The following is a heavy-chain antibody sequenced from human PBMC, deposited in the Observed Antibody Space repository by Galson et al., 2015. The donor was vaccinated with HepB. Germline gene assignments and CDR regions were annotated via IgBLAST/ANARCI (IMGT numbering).Heavy chain of an antibody. J-gene: IGHJ4*02. CDR1: GFTFSSYG. CDR3: ARDPSYDILTGYQFYFDY. V-gene: IGHV3-33*01. D-gene: IGHD3-9*01. Sequence: SLRLSCAASGFTFSSYGMHWVRHAPGKGLEWVAVIWYDGSNKYYADSVKGRFTISRDNSKNTLYLQMNSLRAEDTAVYYWARDPSYDILTGYQFYFDYWGQGTLVTVSS. CDR2: IWYDGSNK.